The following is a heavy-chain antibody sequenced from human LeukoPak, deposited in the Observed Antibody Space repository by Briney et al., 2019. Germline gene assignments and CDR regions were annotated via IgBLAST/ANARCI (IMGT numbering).Heavy chain of an antibody. CDR2: INPSGGST. D-gene: IGHD2-15*01. V-gene: IGHV1-46*01. J-gene: IGHJ4*02. CDR3: VRGMGSRYCSGDSCYGGFDY. CDR1: GYTFTSYY. Sequence: GASVKVSCKASGYTFTSYYMHWVRQAPGQGLEWKGKINPSGGSTTYAQKFQGRVTMTRDTSTSTVYMELSTLRSEDTAVYYCVRGMGSRYCSGDSCYGGFDYWGQGTLVTVSS.